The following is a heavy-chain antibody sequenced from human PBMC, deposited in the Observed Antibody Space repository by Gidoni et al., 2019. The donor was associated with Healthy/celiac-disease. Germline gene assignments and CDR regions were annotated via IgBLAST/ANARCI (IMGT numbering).Heavy chain of an antibody. V-gene: IGHV1-18*01. D-gene: IGHD2-15*01. CDR2: ISAYNGNT. Sequence: QVQLVQSGAEVKKPGASVKVYCKASGYTFTSYGIRWVRQAPGQGLEWMGWISAYNGNTNYARKLQGRVTMTTDTSTSTAYMELRSLRSDDTAVYYCATREIYCSGGSCYSGYYGMDVWGQGTTVTVSS. CDR3: ATREIYCSGGSCYSGYYGMDV. CDR1: GYTFTSYG. J-gene: IGHJ6*02.